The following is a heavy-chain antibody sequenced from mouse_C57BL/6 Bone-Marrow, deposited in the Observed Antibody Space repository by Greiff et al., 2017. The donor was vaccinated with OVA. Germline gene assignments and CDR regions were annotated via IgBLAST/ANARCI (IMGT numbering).Heavy chain of an antibody. D-gene: IGHD2-3*01. CDR2: IYPRSGNT. J-gene: IGHJ1*03. CDR1: GYTFTSYG. V-gene: IGHV1-81*01. Sequence: QVQLQQSGAELARPGASVKLSCKASGYTFTSYGISWVKQRTGQGLEWIGEIYPRSGNTYYNEKFKGKATLTADKSSSTAYMELRSLTSEYSAVYFCARDGHWYFDVWGTGTTVTVSS. CDR3: ARDGHWYFDV.